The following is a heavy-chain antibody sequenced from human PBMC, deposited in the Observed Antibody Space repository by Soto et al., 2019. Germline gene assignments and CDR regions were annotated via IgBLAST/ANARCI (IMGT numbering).Heavy chain of an antibody. Sequence: EVQLVESGGGLVQPGGSLRLACVASGFNLESHWMHWVRQGPGKGLAWVSRVKSDGTRIRYGDFVRGRFTISRDNAKKSLFRQLDSLTADETGGYFCARESLKTLLSGAVDVWGQGPAVVVSS. CDR1: GFNLESHW. J-gene: IGHJ3*01. CDR2: VKSDGTRI. D-gene: IGHD2-15*01. CDR3: ARESLKTLLSGAVDV. V-gene: IGHV3-74*01.